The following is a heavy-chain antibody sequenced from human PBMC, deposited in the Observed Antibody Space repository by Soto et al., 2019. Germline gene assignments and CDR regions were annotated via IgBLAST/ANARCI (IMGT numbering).Heavy chain of an antibody. V-gene: IGHV4-31*03. D-gene: IGHD3-22*01. CDR2: IYYSGST. J-gene: IGHJ4*02. CDR1: GGSISSGGYY. Sequence: SETLSLTCTVSGGSISSGGYYWSWIRQHPGKGLEWIGYIYYSGSTYYNPSLKSRVTISVDTSKNQFSLKLSSVTAADTAVYYCARAQKTMIVVVHWGQGTLVTVSS. CDR3: ARAQKTMIVVVH.